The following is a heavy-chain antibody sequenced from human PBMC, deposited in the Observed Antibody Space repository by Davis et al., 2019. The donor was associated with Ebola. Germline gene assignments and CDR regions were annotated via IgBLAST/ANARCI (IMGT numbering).Heavy chain of an antibody. Sequence: ASVKVSCKASGYTFNLYGTSWVRQAPGQGLEWMGWISAYNGNTNYAQRFQDRVTMTTDTSTNTAYMEVRSLRSDDTAVYYCARDGSVAAIELDYWGQGTLVTVSS. J-gene: IGHJ4*02. CDR1: GYTFNLYG. CDR2: ISAYNGNT. V-gene: IGHV1-18*01. CDR3: ARDGSVAAIELDY. D-gene: IGHD2-2*02.